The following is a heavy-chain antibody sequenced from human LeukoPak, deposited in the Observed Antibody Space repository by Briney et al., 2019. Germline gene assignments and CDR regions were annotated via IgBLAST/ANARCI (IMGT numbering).Heavy chain of an antibody. Sequence: ASVKVSCKASGGTFSRYAISWVRQAPGQGLEWMGGVIPMFGTPKYAQKFQSRVTITTDESTSTAYMELSSLRSEDTAVYYCASLMEYSSSSPRWGKGTTVTVSS. D-gene: IGHD6-6*01. CDR1: GGTFSRYA. V-gene: IGHV1-69*05. CDR3: ASLMEYSSSSPR. J-gene: IGHJ6*04. CDR2: VIPMFGTP.